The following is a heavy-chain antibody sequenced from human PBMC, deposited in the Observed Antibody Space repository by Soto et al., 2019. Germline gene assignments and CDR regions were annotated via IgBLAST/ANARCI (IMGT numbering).Heavy chain of an antibody. V-gene: IGHV4-31*02. CDR1: GGSISSGGYY. J-gene: IGHJ4*02. D-gene: IGHD3-10*01. Sequence: PSETLSLTXTVSGGSISSGGYYWSWIRQHPGKGLEWIGYISYSGSTYYNPSLKSRLTISVDTSKNQFSLKLSSVTAADTAVYYCARVGVTMVRGVISNYFDYWGQGTLVTVSS. CDR2: ISYSGST. CDR3: ARVGVTMVRGVISNYFDY.